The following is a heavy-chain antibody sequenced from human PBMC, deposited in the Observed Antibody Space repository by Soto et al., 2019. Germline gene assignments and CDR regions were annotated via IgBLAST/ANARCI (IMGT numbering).Heavy chain of an antibody. CDR1: GFTFNNAW. D-gene: IGHD3-3*01. CDR3: ITDRHYDFWSGYYADFDY. V-gene: IGHV3-15*01. Sequence: PVGSLRLSCAASGFTFNNAWMSWVRQAPGKGLEWVGRIKRKIDGGTTDYAAPVKGRFTISRDDSKNTLYLQMNSLKTEDTAVYYCITDRHYDFWSGYYADFDYWGQGTLVTVSS. J-gene: IGHJ4*02. CDR2: IKRKIDGGTT.